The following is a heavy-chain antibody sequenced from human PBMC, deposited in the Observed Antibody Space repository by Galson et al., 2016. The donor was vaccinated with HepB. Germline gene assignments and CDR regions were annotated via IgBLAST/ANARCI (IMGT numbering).Heavy chain of an antibody. J-gene: IGHJ4*02. CDR1: GYTYTSYG. CDR2: ISPYNGHT. Sequence: SVKVSCKASGYTYTSYGISWVRQAPGQGLEWMGWISPYNGHTKYAQNFQGRVTMSTDTSTSTAHMELRSLRSDDSAVFYCAREGNGYDSDFDYWGQGTLVTVSS. D-gene: IGHD5-12*01. V-gene: IGHV1-18*01. CDR3: AREGNGYDSDFDY.